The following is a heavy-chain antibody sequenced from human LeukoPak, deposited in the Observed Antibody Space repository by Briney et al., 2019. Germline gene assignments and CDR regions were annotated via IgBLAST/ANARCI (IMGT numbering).Heavy chain of an antibody. V-gene: IGHV3-9*01. J-gene: IGHJ4*02. D-gene: IGHD3-16*01. Sequence: GGSLRLSCAASGFTFDDYAMHWVRQAPGKGLEWVSGISWNSGSIGYADSVKGRFTISRDNAKNSLYLQMNSLRAEDTALYYCAKDSSKRGYCFDYWGQGTLVTVSS. CDR1: GFTFDDYA. CDR2: ISWNSGSI. CDR3: AKDSSKRGYCFDY.